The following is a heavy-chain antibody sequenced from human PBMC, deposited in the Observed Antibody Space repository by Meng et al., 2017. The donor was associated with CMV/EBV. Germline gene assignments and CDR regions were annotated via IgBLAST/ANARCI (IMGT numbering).Heavy chain of an antibody. CDR1: GYTFTGYY. V-gene: IGHV1-2*02. CDR2: INPNSGGT. CDR3: ARGGIAVAGTYDY. D-gene: IGHD6-19*01. Sequence: ASVNVSCKASGYTFTGYYMHWVRQAPGQGLEWMGWINPNSGGTNYAQKFQGRVTMTRDTSISTAYMELSRLRSDDTAVYYCARGGIAVAGTYDYWGQGTLVTVSS. J-gene: IGHJ4*02.